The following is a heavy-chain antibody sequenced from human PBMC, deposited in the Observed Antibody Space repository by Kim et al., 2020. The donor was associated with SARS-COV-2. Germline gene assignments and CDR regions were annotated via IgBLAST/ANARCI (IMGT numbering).Heavy chain of an antibody. V-gene: IGHV4-59*08. J-gene: IGHJ3*02. CDR1: GGSISSYY. D-gene: IGHD3-22*01. Sequence: SETLSLTCTVSGGSISSYYWSWIRQPPGKGLEWIGYIYYSGSTNYNPSLKSRVTISVDTSKNQFSLKLSSVTAADTAVYYCARHGPYYYDSSGYYPQILAFDIWGQGTMVTVSS. CDR3: ARHGPYYYDSSGYYPQILAFDI. CDR2: IYYSGST.